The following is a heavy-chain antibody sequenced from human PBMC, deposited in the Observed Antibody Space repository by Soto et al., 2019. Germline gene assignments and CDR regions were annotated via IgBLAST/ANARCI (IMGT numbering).Heavy chain of an antibody. J-gene: IGHJ4*02. V-gene: IGHV3-23*01. CDR1: GFTFSSYA. Sequence: GGSLRLSCAASGFTFSSYAMTWVRRAPGKGLEWVSVISGSGSSTYYADSVKGRFTISRDNSKNTLYLQMNSLRAEDTAVYYSASRSSGWYXDYWGQGTLVTVSS. D-gene: IGHD6-19*01. CDR2: ISGSGSST. CDR3: ASRSSGWYXDY.